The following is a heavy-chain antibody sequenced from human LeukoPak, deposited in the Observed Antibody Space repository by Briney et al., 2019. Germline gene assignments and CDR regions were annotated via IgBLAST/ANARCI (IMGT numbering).Heavy chain of an antibody. CDR1: GYTFPSYG. CDR3: VLQGVGATFFDP. V-gene: IGHV1-2*02. D-gene: IGHD1-26*01. Sequence: ASVKVSCKASGYTFPSYGISWVRQAPGQGLEWMGWINFNSGGAHYAQKFQGRVTITRDTSISTTYMDLSSLRSDDTAVYYCVLQGVGATFFDPWGQGSLVTVSS. J-gene: IGHJ5*02. CDR2: INFNSGGA.